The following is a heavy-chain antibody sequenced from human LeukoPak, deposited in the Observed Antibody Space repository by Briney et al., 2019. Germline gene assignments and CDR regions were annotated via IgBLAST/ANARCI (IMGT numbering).Heavy chain of an antibody. CDR3: AKSHDYGDYVPYYYYGMDV. V-gene: IGHV3-33*06. J-gene: IGHJ6*02. D-gene: IGHD4-17*01. CDR1: GFTFSSYG. CDR2: IWYDGSNK. Sequence: GGSLRLSCAASGFTFSSYGMHWVRQAPGKGLEWVAVIWYDGSNKYYADSVKGRFTISRDNSKNTLYLQMNSLRAEDTAVYYCAKSHDYGDYVPYYYYGMDVWGQGTTVTVSS.